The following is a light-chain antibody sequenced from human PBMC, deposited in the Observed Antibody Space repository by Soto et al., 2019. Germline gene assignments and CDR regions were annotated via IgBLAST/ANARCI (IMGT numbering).Light chain of an antibody. CDR3: QQYNNWPPST. Sequence: EIVMTQSPATLSLSPGERATLSCRASQSVSGNLSWYQQKPGQAPRLLIYGASSRATGIPARFSGSGSGTEFTLTISSLQSEDFAVYYCQQYNNWPPSTFGQGTKLEIK. CDR2: GAS. J-gene: IGKJ2*02. CDR1: QSVSGN. V-gene: IGKV3-15*01.